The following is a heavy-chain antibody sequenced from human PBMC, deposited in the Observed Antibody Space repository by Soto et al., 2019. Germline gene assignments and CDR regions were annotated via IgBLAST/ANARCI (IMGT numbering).Heavy chain of an antibody. D-gene: IGHD3-16*02. CDR3: ARIYRRDGNKYADY. Sequence: EVQLVESGGGLVQPGESLRLSCGASGCTFSSFNMHWVRQAPGKGLEWVSYISASSTTVYYADSVKGRFTISRDNAKNSLYLQMNSLRDEDTAVYYCARIYRRDGNKYADYWGQGTLVTVSS. J-gene: IGHJ4*02. V-gene: IGHV3-48*02. CDR2: ISASSTTV. CDR1: GCTFSSFN.